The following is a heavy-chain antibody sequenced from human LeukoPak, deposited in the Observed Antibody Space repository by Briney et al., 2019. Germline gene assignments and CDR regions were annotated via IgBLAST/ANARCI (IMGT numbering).Heavy chain of an antibody. J-gene: IGHJ4*02. V-gene: IGHV4-30-4*08. CDR1: GGSISSGDYY. Sequence: SETLSLTCTVSGGSISSGDYYWSWIRQPPGKGLEWIGYIYYSGSTYYNPSLNSRVTISVDTSKNQFSLKVSSVTAADTAVYYCARTAPPAGYYDSSGYPTENWGQGTLVTVSS. CDR3: ARTAPPAGYYDSSGYPTEN. D-gene: IGHD3-22*01. CDR2: IYYSGST.